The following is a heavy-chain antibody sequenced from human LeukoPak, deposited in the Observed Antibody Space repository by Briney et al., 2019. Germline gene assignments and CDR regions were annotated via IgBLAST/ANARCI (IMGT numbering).Heavy chain of an antibody. CDR2: SSAYNGNT. CDR1: GYTFTSYG. D-gene: IGHD3/OR15-3a*01. CDR3: ARSGFWTDHPAFDV. Sequence: GASVKVSCKASGYTFTSYGISWVRQAPGQGLEWMGWSSAYNGNTNSAQNLQGRVTMTTDTSTSTAYMELRSLISDDTAVYYCARSGFWTDHPAFDVWGQGTILTVSS. J-gene: IGHJ3*01. V-gene: IGHV1-18*01.